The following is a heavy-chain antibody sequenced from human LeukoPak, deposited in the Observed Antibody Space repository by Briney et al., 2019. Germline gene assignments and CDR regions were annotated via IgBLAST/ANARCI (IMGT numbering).Heavy chain of an antibody. D-gene: IGHD5-12*01. CDR2: IGWNKDKI. CDR1: GFTFGDYV. CDR3: AKAKRNSDYLFDY. J-gene: IGHJ4*02. V-gene: IGHV3-9*01. Sequence: PGGSLRLSCAASGFTFGDYVMHWVRQAPGKGLEWVSSIGWNKDKILYADSLKGRFTISRDNARRSLFLQMDSLRAEDTAFYYCAKAKRNSDYLFDYWGQGTLVAVSS.